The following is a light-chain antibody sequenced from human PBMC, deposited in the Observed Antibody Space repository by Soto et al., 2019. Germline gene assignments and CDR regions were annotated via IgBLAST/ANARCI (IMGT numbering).Light chain of an antibody. V-gene: IGLV1-40*01. CDR3: QSYDSSLSGYV. Sequence: QSVLTQPPSVSGAPGQRVTISCTGSSSNIGASYGVHWYQQLPGTAPKLLIYGNTDRPSGVPDRFSGSKSGASASLAITGLQAEDEADYYCQSYDSSLSGYVFGTGTQLTVL. CDR2: GNT. CDR1: SSNIGASYG. J-gene: IGLJ1*01.